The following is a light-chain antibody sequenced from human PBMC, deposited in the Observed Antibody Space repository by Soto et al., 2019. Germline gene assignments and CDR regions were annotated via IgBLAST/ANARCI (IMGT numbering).Light chain of an antibody. CDR3: QQLNSYPPT. V-gene: IGKV1-9*01. J-gene: IGKJ4*01. Sequence: DIQLTQSPSFLSASVGDRVTITCRASQGISSYLAWYQQKPGKAPKLLIYAASTLQSGVPSRFSGSGSGTEFTLTISSLQHEDFATYYCQQLNSYPPTFGGGTKVDIK. CDR1: QGISSY. CDR2: AAS.